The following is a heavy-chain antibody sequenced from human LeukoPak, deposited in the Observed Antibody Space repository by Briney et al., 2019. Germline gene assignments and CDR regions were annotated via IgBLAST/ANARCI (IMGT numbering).Heavy chain of an antibody. J-gene: IGHJ4*02. V-gene: IGHV4-39*02. D-gene: IGHD2-8*01. CDR3: ARYTGVNGYCFDY. CDR2: IYHSGST. CDR1: GGSISSRSYY. Sequence: PSETLSLTCNVSGGSISSRSYYWSWLRQPPGKGLEWIATIYHSGSTYYNASLKSRVTISVDTSKSHFSLKLSSVTAADTAMYYCARYTGVNGYCFDYWGQGTLVTVSS.